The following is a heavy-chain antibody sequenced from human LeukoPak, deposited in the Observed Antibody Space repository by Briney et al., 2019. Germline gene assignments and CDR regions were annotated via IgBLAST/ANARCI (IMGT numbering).Heavy chain of an antibody. Sequence: GASVKVSCKASGGTFSSYAISWVRQAPGQGLEWMGRIIPILGIANYAQKFQGRVTITADKSTSTAYMELSSLRSEDTAVYYCATILYSGIGPGFDYWGQGTLDTLSS. CDR1: GGTFSSYA. CDR3: ATILYSGIGPGFDY. J-gene: IGHJ4*02. V-gene: IGHV1-69*04. CDR2: IIPILGIA. D-gene: IGHD1-26*01.